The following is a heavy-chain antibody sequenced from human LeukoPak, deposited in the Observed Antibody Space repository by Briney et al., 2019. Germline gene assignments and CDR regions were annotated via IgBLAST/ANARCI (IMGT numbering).Heavy chain of an antibody. D-gene: IGHD6-13*01. CDR2: IYYSGST. J-gene: IGHJ4*02. Sequence: TSETLSLTCSVSGASISTSAYYWGWIRQPPGKGLEWIGSIYYSGSTYYNPSLTSRVTISVDTSKNQFSLKLSSVTAADTAVYYCAGASGMYSSSWYKRYFDYWGQGTLVTVSS. CDR1: GASISTSAYY. CDR3: AGASGMYSSSWYKRYFDY. V-gene: IGHV4-39*07.